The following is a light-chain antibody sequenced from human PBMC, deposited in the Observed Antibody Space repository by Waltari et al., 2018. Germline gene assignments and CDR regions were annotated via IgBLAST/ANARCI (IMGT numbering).Light chain of an antibody. J-gene: IGKJ3*01. CDR1: QGISSY. Sequence: DIQMTQSPSSLSASVGDTGTITCRASQGISSYLAWYQQKPGKAPKRLIYAASTLQSGVPSRFSGSGSGTDFTLTISSLQPEDFATYYCQQHISHPFTFGPGTKLDIK. CDR3: QQHISHPFT. V-gene: IGKV1-16*01. CDR2: AAS.